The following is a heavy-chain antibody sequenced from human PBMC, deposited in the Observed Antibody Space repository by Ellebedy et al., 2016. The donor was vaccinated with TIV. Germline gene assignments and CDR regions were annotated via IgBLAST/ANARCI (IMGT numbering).Heavy chain of an antibody. CDR3: ARDYILF. CDR2: IKQDGSEK. V-gene: IGHV3-7*04. J-gene: IGHJ4*02. Sequence: GESLKISCAASGFTFRSYWMSWVRQAPGKGLEWVANIKQDGSEKYYVDSVKGRFTISRDNAKNSLYLQMNSLRAEDTAVYYCARDYILFWGQGTLVTVSS. CDR1: GFTFRSYW.